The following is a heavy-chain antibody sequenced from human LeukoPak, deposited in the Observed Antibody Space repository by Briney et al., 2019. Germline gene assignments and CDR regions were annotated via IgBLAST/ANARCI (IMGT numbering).Heavy chain of an antibody. J-gene: IGHJ4*02. CDR1: GFTLSSYN. D-gene: IGHD5-18*01. V-gene: IGHV3-48*04. CDR3: ARNLKRGYSYGSFDY. CDR2: ITTSIDII. Sequence: GGSLRLSCAASGFTLSSYNMNWVRQAPGKGLEWISYITTSIDIISYADSVKGRFTISRDNAKNSLYLQMNSLRAEDTAVYYCARNLKRGYSYGSFDYWGQGTLVTVSS.